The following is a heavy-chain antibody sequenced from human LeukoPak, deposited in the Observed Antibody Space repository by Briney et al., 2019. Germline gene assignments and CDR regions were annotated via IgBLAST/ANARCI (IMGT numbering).Heavy chain of an antibody. CDR2: ISPLFGSP. CDR1: GGTFSRYT. V-gene: IGHV1-69*13. J-gene: IGHJ3*02. CDR3: ATAWRSDAFDI. Sequence: SVKVSCKASGGTFSRYTLNWVRQAPGQGLEWMGGISPLFGSPKYAQKFQGRLTITADESTTTAYMELSSLRSEDTAVYYCATAWRSDAFDIWGQGTMVTVSS.